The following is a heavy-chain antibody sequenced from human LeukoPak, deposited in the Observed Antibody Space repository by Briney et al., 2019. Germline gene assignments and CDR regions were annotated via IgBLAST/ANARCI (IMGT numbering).Heavy chain of an antibody. J-gene: IGHJ4*02. D-gene: IGHD5-18*01. Sequence: GGSLRLSCAASGFTFSTYAVSWVRQAPGKGLEWVSAISGSGGSTYYADSGKGRVTISRDNSKNTVYLQMSTLRAEDTAVYYCVKEGGLGYTYGFDYWGQGTLVTVSS. CDR2: ISGSGGST. V-gene: IGHV3-23*01. CDR3: VKEGGLGYTYGFDY. CDR1: GFTFSTYA.